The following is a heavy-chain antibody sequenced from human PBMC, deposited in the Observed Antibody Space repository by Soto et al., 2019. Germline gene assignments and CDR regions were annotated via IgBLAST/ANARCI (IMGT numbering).Heavy chain of an antibody. CDR1: RFTFTSYA. J-gene: IGHJ4*02. CDR2: ISASGGAT. Sequence: GGSLRLSCGASRFTFTSYAMSWVRQAPGKGLEWVAAISASGGATIHADSVKGRLTISRDNSKNTLYLQMNSLRAEDTAVYYCAKDVEGGSLFRGAFDYWGQGTQVTVSS. D-gene: IGHD1-26*01. V-gene: IGHV3-23*01. CDR3: AKDVEGGSLFRGAFDY.